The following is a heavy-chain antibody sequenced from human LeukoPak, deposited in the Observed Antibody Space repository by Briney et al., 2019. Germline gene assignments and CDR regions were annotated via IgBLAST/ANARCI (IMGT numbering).Heavy chain of an antibody. V-gene: IGHV3-21*01. Sequence: GGSLRLSCAASGFTFDDDAMDWVRQAPGKGLEWVSAISSSSSYIYYADSVKGRFTISRDNAKNSLYLQMNSLRAEDTAVYYCAAHTYYYDSSGPHWGQGTLVTVSS. D-gene: IGHD3-22*01. CDR3: AAHTYYYDSSGPH. CDR1: GFTFDDDA. CDR2: ISSSSSYI. J-gene: IGHJ4*02.